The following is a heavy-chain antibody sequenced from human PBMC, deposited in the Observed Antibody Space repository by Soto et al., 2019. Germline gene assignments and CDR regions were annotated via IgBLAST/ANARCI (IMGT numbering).Heavy chain of an antibody. J-gene: IGHJ4*02. Sequence: PVGSLRLSCAASGFTVSSNYMSWVRQAPGKGLEWVSVIYSAGYTYYADSVKGRFTISRDHSKNTLYLQVNSLRAEDTAVYYCARANADGYNFYYFNYWGQGTLVTVSS. CDR3: ARANADGYNFYYFNY. CDR2: IYSAGYT. CDR1: GFTVSSNY. D-gene: IGHD5-12*01. V-gene: IGHV3-53*01.